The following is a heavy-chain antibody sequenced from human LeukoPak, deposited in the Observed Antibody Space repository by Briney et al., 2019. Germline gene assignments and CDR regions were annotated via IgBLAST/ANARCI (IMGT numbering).Heavy chain of an antibody. V-gene: IGHV5-51*01. CDR3: ARLQEDIVVVPAAIPYNWFDP. J-gene: IGHJ5*02. CDR1: GYIFAAYW. CDR2: VYPGYSDT. D-gene: IGHD2-2*01. Sequence: GESLKISCKGSGYIFAAYWIGWVRQMPGKGLEWMGGVYPGYSDTRYSPSFQGQVTISVDRSINTAYLQWNSLKASDTAIYYCARLQEDIVVVPAAIPYNWFDPWGQGSLVTVSS.